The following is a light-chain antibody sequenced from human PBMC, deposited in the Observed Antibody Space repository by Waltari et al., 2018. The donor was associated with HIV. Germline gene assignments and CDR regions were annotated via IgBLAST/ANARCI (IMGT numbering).Light chain of an antibody. CDR3: CSYAGSYTYV. CDR2: DVS. CDR1: SSDVGGYHY. Sequence: QSALTQPRSVSGSPGQSVTISCTGTSSDVGGYHYVSWYQQHPGKAPNVRIYDVSKRPSGVPDRFSGSKSGNTASLTISGLQAEDEADYYCCSYAGSYTYVFGTGTKVTVL. J-gene: IGLJ1*01. V-gene: IGLV2-11*01.